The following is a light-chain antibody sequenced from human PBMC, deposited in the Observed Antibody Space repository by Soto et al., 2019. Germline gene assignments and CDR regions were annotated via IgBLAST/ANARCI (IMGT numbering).Light chain of an antibody. CDR2: EGS. CDR1: SSDVGSYNL. Sequence: QSALTQPASVSGSPGQSITISCTGTSSDVGSYNLVSWYQHHPGKAPKLMIYEGSKRPSGVSNRFSGSKSGKTASLTISGLQAEDEADYYCCSYAGGSTYVFGTGTKVTVL. V-gene: IGLV2-23*01. J-gene: IGLJ1*01. CDR3: CSYAGGSTYV.